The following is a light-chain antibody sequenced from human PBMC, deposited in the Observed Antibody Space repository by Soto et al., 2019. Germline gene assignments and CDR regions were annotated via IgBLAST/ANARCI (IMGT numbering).Light chain of an antibody. V-gene: IGKV1-33*01. Sequence: DIQMTQSPSSLSASVGERVTITCQASQNINNYLNWYQQKPGRAPKLLIYDASNLEAGVPSRFRGSGSGTDFTFTISSLQPEDIATYYCQQYDNLPFTCGQGTRLEIK. CDR2: DAS. J-gene: IGKJ5*01. CDR1: QNINNY. CDR3: QQYDNLPFT.